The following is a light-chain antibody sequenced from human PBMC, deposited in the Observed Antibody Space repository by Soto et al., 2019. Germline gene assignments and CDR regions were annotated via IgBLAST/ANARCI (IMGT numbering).Light chain of an antibody. CDR2: DAS. CDR3: QPYYNLLPT. J-gene: IGKJ5*01. V-gene: IGKV1-33*01. CDR1: PDISNY. Sequence: DIQLTQSPSSLSASGGDRVTITCQACPDISNYLNWDQQNPGKAPQLLIDDASNLETGVTSRFSGSGSGTDFTFTISSLQPDDMAKYDCQPYYNLLPTFGKGTLLELK.